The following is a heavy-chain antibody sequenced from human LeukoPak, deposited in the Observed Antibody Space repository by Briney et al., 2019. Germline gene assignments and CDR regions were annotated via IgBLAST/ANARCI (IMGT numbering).Heavy chain of an antibody. D-gene: IGHD1-26*01. V-gene: IGHV1-18*01. CDR1: GYTFTSYG. J-gene: IGHJ4*02. CDR2: ISAYNGNT. CDR3: ARDLGIVGASYYFDY. Sequence: APVKVSCKASGYTFTSYGISWVRQAPGRGLEWMGWISAYNGNTNYAQKLQGRVTMTTDTSTSTAYMELRSLRSDDTAVYYCARDLGIVGASYYFDYWGQGTLVTVSS.